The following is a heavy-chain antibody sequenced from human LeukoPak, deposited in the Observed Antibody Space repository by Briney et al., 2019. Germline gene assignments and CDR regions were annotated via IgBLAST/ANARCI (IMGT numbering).Heavy chain of an antibody. D-gene: IGHD4-17*01. Sequence: GGSLRLSCAASGFTFSNYWMHWVRQAPGEGLVWVSRINSDGSSTNYADSVKGRFTISRDNAKNTLYLQMISLRAEDTAIYYCTREFDFWGVYGDYRLGQHMDVWGQGTTVTVSS. J-gene: IGHJ6*02. V-gene: IGHV3-74*01. CDR2: INSDGSST. CDR3: TREFDFWGVYGDYRLGQHMDV. CDR1: GFTFSNYW.